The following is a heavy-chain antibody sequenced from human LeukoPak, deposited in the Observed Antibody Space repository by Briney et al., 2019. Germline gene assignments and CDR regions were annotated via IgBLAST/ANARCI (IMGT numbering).Heavy chain of an antibody. CDR3: ASLSNAGY. CDR2: ISYDGSNK. J-gene: IGHJ4*02. Sequence: GGSLRLSCAASGFTFSSYAMHWVRQAPGKGLECVAVISYDGSNKYYADSVKGRFTISRDNSKNTLYLQMNSLRAEDTAVYYCASLSNAGYWGQGTLVTVSS. CDR1: GFTFSSYA. V-gene: IGHV3-30*04.